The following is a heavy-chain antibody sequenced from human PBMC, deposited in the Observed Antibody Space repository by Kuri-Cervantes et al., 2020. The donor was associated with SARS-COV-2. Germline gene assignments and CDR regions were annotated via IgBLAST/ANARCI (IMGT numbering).Heavy chain of an antibody. J-gene: IGHJ4*02. CDR1: GYTFTGYY. Sequence: ASVKVSCKASGYTFTGYYMHWVRQAPGRGLEWMGWINPNSGGTSYAQKFQGRVTMTRDTSTSTVYMELSSLRSEDTAVYYCARGSAGGRYSNYVLDYWGQGTLVTVSS. D-gene: IGHD4-11*01. CDR3: ARGSAGGRYSNYVLDY. CDR2: INPNSGGT. V-gene: IGHV1-2*02.